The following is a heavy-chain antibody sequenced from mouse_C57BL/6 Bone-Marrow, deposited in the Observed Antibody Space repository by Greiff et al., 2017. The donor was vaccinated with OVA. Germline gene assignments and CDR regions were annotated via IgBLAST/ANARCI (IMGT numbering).Heavy chain of an antibody. Sequence: EVKLVESGGGLVQPKGSLKLSCAASGFSFNTYAMNWVRQAPGKGLGWVARIRSKSNNYATYYADSVKDRFTISRDDSESMLYLQMNNLKTEDTAMYYCVRHDVYWYFDVWGTGTTVTVSS. V-gene: IGHV10-1*01. CDR2: IRSKSNNYAT. CDR3: VRHDVYWYFDV. D-gene: IGHD2-3*01. J-gene: IGHJ1*03. CDR1: GFSFNTYA.